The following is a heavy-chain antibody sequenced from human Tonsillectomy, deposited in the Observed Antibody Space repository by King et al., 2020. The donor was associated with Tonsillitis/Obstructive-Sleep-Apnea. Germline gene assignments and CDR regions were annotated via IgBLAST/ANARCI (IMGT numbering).Heavy chain of an antibody. J-gene: IGHJ4*02. CDR1: GGSISSSSYY. CDR2: IYYCWST. CDR3: ARLYCSSTSCYYFDY. V-gene: IGHV4-39*01. D-gene: IGHD2-2*01. Sequence: QLQESGPGLGKPSETLSLTCTVSGGSISSSSYYWGWIRQPPGQGLEVMGSIYYCWSTYYNPSLKSRVTITVDTSKNPLSLKLSSVTAADTAVYYCARLYCSSTSCYYFDYWGQGTLVTVSS.